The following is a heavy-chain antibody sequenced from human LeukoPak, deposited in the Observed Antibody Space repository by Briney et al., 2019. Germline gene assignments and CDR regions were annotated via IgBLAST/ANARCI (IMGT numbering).Heavy chain of an antibody. V-gene: IGHV1-2*02. CDR2: INPNSGDT. CDR3: ARDHGSVSYDILTGYYRHNWFDP. CDR1: GYTFTGYY. D-gene: IGHD3-9*01. Sequence: ASVKVSCKASGYTFTGYYMHWVRQAPGQGLEWMGWINPNSGDTNYAQKFQGRVTMTRDTSISTAYMELSRLRSDDTAVYYCARDHGSVSYDILTGYYRHNWFDPWGQGTLVTVSS. J-gene: IGHJ5*02.